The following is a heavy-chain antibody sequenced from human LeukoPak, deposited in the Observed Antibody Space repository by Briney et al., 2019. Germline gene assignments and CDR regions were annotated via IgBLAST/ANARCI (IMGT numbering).Heavy chain of an antibody. CDR2: ISSNGGST. D-gene: IGHD3-16*02. J-gene: IGHJ4*02. CDR1: GFTCSSYA. V-gene: IGHV3-64*01. CDR3: ARDAATFGGVIEY. Sequence: PGGSLSFSRAASGFTCSSYAMHWLRPAPGKGLEYVSAISSNGGSTYYANSVKGRFTISRDNSKNTLYLQMGSLRAEDMAVYYCARDAATFGGVIEYWGQGTLVTVSS.